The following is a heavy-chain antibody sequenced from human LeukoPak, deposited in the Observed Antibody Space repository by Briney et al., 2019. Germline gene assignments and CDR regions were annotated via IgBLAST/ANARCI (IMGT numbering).Heavy chain of an antibody. CDR2: IIASGRDT. V-gene: IGHV3-23*01. Sequence: PGGSLRLSCAASGFTFSDYAMNWVRQAPGKGLEWASGIIASGRDTYYADSVKGRFTISRDTSKNTLYLQMNSLRAEDTAVYYCAKDRYYYGLGYYFDYWGQGALVTVSS. CDR3: AKDRYYYGLGYYFDY. D-gene: IGHD3-10*01. J-gene: IGHJ4*02. CDR1: GFTFSDYA.